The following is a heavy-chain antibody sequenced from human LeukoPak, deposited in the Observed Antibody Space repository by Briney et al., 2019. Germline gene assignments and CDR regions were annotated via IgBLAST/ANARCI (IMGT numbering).Heavy chain of an antibody. D-gene: IGHD1-26*01. V-gene: IGHV1-69*01. CDR2: IIPIFGRA. CDR3: ATHLFVFVSGNSLCLYFIDV. CDR1: GGTFSSYT. Sequence: GASVKVSCKASGGTFSSYTISWVRQAPGQGLEWMGGIIPIFGRANYAQKFQGRVTITADESTSTAYMELSSLRSEDTAGYYCATHLFVFVSGNSLCLYFIDVCAKGTTVSVSS. J-gene: IGHJ6*03.